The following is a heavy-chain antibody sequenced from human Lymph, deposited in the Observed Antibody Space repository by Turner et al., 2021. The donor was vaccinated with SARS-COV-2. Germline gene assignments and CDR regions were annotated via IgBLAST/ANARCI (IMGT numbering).Heavy chain of an antibody. CDR3: ARYGSGGYFYYGLDV. CDR1: GCTFSTYA. Sequence: QVQLVESGGGVVQPGRSRRLTCAASGCTFSTYAIHWVRQAAGKGLEWVAVISYDGSIKYYSDSVKGRFTISRDNSKNTLYLQMNSLRAGDTAVYYCARYGSGGYFYYGLDVWGQGTTVTVSS. D-gene: IGHD3-10*01. CDR2: ISYDGSIK. J-gene: IGHJ6*02. V-gene: IGHV3-30*04.